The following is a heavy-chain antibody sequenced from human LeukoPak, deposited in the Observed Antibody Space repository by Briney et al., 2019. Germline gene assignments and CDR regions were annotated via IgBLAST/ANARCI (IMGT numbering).Heavy chain of an antibody. CDR2: MNPNSGNT. J-gene: IGHJ5*02. D-gene: IGHD3-10*01. V-gene: IGHV1-8*01. CDR1: GYTFTSYD. Sequence: ASVKVSCKASGYTFTSYDINWVRQATGQGLEWMGWMNPNSGNTGYAQKFQGRVTMTRNTSISTAYMELSSLRSEDTAVYYCARGYGSGSYYKRGWFDPWGQGTLVTVSS. CDR3: ARGYGSGSYYKRGWFDP.